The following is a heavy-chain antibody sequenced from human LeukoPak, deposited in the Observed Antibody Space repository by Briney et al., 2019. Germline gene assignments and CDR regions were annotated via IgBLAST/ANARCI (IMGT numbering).Heavy chain of an antibody. V-gene: IGHV1-2*02. CDR3: ARQPIAVLGMVMGA. CDR2: INPNSGVT. D-gene: IGHD1-26*01. CDR1: GYTFTGYY. Sequence: ASVKVSCKASGYTFTGYYMHWVRQAPGQGLEWMGWINPNSGVTNYAQKFQGRVTMTRDTSISTAYMELSRLRSDDTAVYYCARQPIAVLGMVMGAWGQGTLVTVSS. J-gene: IGHJ4*02.